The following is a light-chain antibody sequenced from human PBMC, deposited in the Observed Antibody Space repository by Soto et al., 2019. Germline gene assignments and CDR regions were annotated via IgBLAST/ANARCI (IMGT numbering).Light chain of an antibody. CDR1: QSVSSN. CDR2: DTS. V-gene: IGKV3-15*01. J-gene: IGKJ2*01. CDR3: HHYNNWPPRNT. Sequence: EIVMTQSPATLSLSPGDRATLSCRASQSVSSNLVWYQQKPSQAPRLLIYDTSTRASDVPARFSGSGSETEFTLTISGLQSEDFGIYYCHHYNNWPPRNTFGQGTKVDIK.